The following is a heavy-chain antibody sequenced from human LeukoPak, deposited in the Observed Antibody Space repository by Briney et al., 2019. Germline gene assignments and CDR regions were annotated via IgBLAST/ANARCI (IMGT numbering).Heavy chain of an antibody. CDR3: AKDEDARPMYFQD. V-gene: IGHV3-23*01. CDR2: ISGSGGSI. J-gene: IGHJ1*01. Sequence: GGSPRLSCAASGFTFISYAMSWVRQAPGKGLEWVSSISGSGGSIYYADSVKGRFTVSRDNSKNTLYLQMNTLRAEDTAVYYCAKDEDARPMYFQDWGQGTLVTVSS. CDR1: GFTFISYA. D-gene: IGHD2-2*01.